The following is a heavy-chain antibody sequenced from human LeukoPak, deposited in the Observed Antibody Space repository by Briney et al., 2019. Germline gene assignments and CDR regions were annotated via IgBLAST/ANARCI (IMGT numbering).Heavy chain of an antibody. J-gene: IGHJ6*04. CDR2: IYYSGST. Sequence: PSETLSLTCTVSGGSISSGGYYWRWLRQHPGTGLEWLGYIYYSGSTYYNPSLKSRVTISVDTSKNQFSLKLSSVTAADTAVYYCARDRSYCSGGSCYYYYYGMDVWGKGTTVTVSS. CDR1: GGSISSGGYY. D-gene: IGHD2-15*01. V-gene: IGHV4-31*03. CDR3: ARDRSYCSGGSCYYYYYGMDV.